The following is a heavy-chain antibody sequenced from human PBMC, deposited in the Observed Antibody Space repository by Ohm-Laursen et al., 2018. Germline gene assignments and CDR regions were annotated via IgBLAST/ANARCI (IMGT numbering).Heavy chain of an antibody. Sequence: SETLSLTCSVSSGSISNYYWTWIRQPPGKGLEWIGYSHYSGSTVYNPSLKSRVTISVDTSKNQFSLKLSSVTAADTAVYYCARHVKDGYRWYFDLWGRGTLVTVSS. CDR2: SHYSGST. CDR3: ARHVKDGYRWYFDL. CDR1: SGSISNYY. J-gene: IGHJ2*01. D-gene: IGHD5-18*01. V-gene: IGHV4-59*08.